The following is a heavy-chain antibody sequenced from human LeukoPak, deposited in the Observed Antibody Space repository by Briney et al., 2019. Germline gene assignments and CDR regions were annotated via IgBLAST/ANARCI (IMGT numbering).Heavy chain of an antibody. CDR3: ARDAPHNWFDP. J-gene: IGHJ5*02. CDR1: GGSISSYY. D-gene: IGHD1-14*01. CDR2: ISYSGST. Sequence: PSETLSLTCTVSGGSISSYYWSWIRQPPGKGLEWIGYISYSGSTNYNPSLKSRVTISADTSKNQFSLKLSSVTAADTAVYYCARDAPHNWFDPWGQGTLVTVSS. V-gene: IGHV4-59*01.